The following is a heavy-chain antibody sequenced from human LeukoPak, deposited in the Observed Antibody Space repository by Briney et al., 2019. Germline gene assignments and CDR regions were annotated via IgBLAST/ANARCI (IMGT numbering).Heavy chain of an antibody. J-gene: IGHJ4*02. CDR1: GFTFSSYG. V-gene: IGHV3-30*18. D-gene: IGHD6-13*01. CDR2: ISYDGSNK. CDR3: AKDPDGIAAAGTVGDYFDY. Sequence: GGSLRLSCAASGFTFSSYGMHWVRQAPGKGLEWVAVISYDGSNKYYADSVKGRFTISRDNSKNTLYLQMNSLRAEDTAVYYCAKDPDGIAAAGTVGDYFDYWGQGNLVTVSS.